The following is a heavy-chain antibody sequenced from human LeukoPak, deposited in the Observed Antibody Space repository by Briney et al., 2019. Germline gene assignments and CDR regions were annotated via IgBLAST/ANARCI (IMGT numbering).Heavy chain of an antibody. CDR2: VYYSAGSPGKT. J-gene: IGHJ2*01. Sequence: PSETLSLTCAVSGGSISSGGYSWSWIRQPPGKGLEWIGSVYYSAGSPGKTFYNPSLKARVTVSVDVSANQFSLKLISVTAADTAVYYCVRHQIYGGNSADRWGRGTLVTVSS. CDR1: GGSISSGGYS. V-gene: IGHV4-30-2*03. D-gene: IGHD4-23*01. CDR3: VRHQIYGGNSADR.